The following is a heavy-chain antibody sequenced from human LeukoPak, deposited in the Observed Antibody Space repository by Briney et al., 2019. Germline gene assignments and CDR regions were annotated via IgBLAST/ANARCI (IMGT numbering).Heavy chain of an antibody. CDR1: GFTFSSYA. J-gene: IGHJ4*02. V-gene: IGHV3-23*01. CDR3: ARRAGAYSHPYDY. D-gene: IGHD4/OR15-4a*01. Sequence: GGSLRLSCAASGFTFSSYAMSWVRQAPGKGLEWVSAISGSGDNTHYSDSVKGRFTTSRDNSKNTLYLQMNSLRAEDTAVYYCARRAGAYSHPYDYWGQGTLVTVSS. CDR2: ISGSGDNT.